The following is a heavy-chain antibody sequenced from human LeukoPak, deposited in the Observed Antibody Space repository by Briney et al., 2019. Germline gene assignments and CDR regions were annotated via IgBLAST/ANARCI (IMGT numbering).Heavy chain of an antibody. CDR2: INPNSGGT. CDR3: ARWSYSGYYYFDY. Sequence: ASVKVSCKASGYTFTGYYMHWVRQAPGQGLEWMGWINPNSGGTNYAQKFQGRVTMTRGTSISTAYMELSRLRSDDTAVYYCARWSYSGYYYFDYWGQGTLVTVSS. J-gene: IGHJ4*02. D-gene: IGHD5-12*01. CDR1: GYTFTGYY. V-gene: IGHV1-2*02.